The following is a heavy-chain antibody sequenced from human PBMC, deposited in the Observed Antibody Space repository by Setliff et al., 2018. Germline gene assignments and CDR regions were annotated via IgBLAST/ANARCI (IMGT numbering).Heavy chain of an antibody. D-gene: IGHD3-22*01. CDR3: ARAVDSSGYFPFWYFDL. V-gene: IGHV1-18*01. J-gene: IGHJ2*01. CDR2: INNYSFKT. CDR1: GYTFTNYG. Sequence: ASVKVSCKTSGYTFTNYGITWVRQAPGQGLEWMGWINNYSFKTNYPQKFLGRVTMSLDTSRSQFSLNLTSVTAADTAIYFCARAVDSSGYFPFWYFDLWGRGTLVTVSS.